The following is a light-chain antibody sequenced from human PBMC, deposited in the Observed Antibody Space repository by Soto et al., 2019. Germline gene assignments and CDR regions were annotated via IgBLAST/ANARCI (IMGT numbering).Light chain of an antibody. Sequence: QSALTQPPSASGSPGQSVTISCTGTSSDFGAYNYVSWYQQHPGKAPKLIIYEVSKRPSGVPDRFSGSKSGNTASLTVSGLQAEDEADYYCSSYTGSNNLKIFGGGTKVTVL. CDR1: SSDFGAYNY. CDR2: EVS. V-gene: IGLV2-8*01. CDR3: SSYTGSNNLKI. J-gene: IGLJ2*01.